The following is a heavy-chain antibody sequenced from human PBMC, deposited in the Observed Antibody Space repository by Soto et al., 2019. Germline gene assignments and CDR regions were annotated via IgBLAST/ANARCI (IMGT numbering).Heavy chain of an antibody. CDR1: GFPFSHAW. D-gene: IGHD5-12*01. Sequence: GSLRLSCATSGFPFSHAWMNWFRRFPGRGLEWVGLIKSKAEGGATDYAAPAKGRFTISRDDSKSTVFLQMDSLKTEDTAVYYCATATTYSGYDPHTTWGQGALVTVS. CDR3: ATATTYSGYDPHTT. CDR2: IKSKAEGGAT. V-gene: IGHV3-15*07. J-gene: IGHJ4*02.